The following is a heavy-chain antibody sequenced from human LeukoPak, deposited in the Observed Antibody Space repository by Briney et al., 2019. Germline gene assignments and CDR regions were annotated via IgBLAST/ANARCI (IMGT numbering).Heavy chain of an antibody. D-gene: IGHD3-10*01. J-gene: IGHJ6*02. Sequence: SETLSLTCAVYGGSFSGYYWSWIRQPPGKGLEWIGEINHSGSTNYNPSLKSRVTISVDTSKNQFSLKLSSVTAADTAVYYCARGAITMVRGVIIYYYYYGMDVWGQGTTVTVSS. CDR3: ARGAITMVRGVIIYYYYYGMDV. V-gene: IGHV4-34*01. CDR1: GGSFSGYY. CDR2: INHSGST.